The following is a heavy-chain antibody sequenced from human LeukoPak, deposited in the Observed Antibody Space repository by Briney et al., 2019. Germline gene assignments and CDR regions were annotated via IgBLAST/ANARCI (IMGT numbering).Heavy chain of an antibody. J-gene: IGHJ6*03. CDR3: ARGLQTDYLPSYYYYMDV. V-gene: IGHV1-2*06. Sequence: ASVKVSCKASGYTFTGYYMHWVRQAPGQGLEWMGRINPNSGGTNYAQKFQVRVTMTRDTSISTAYMELSRLRSDDTAVYYCARGLQTDYLPSYYYYMDVWGKGTTVTVSS. CDR2: INPNSGGT. D-gene: IGHD3-10*01. CDR1: GYTFTGYY.